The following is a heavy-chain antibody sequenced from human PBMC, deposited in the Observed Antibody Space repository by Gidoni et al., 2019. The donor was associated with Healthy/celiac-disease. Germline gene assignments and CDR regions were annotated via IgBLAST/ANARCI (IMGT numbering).Heavy chain of an antibody. CDR3: ARGPDWFRNGMDV. CDR2: INHSGST. CDR1: GGSFSGYY. J-gene: IGHJ6*02. Sequence: QVQLQQWGAGLLKPSETLSLTCAVYGGSFSGYYWSWIRQPPGKGLEWIGEINHSGSTNYNPSLKSRVTISVDTSKNQFSLKLSSVTAADTAVYYCARGPDWFRNGMDVWGQGTTVTVSS. V-gene: IGHV4-34*01. D-gene: IGHD3-9*01.